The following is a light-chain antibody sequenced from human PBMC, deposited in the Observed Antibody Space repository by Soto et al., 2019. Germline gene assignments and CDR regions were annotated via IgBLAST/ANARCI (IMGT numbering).Light chain of an antibody. CDR1: QTFGSY. J-gene: IGKJ4*01. CDR3: QQSYSSPLT. Sequence: DIQMTQSPSSLSASVGDRVTITCRASQTFGSYLNWYQQKPGKAPKLLIYAASTLQSGVPSRFSGSGSGTDFTLTISSLQPEDFATYYCQQSYSSPLTCGGGTKGDIK. V-gene: IGKV1-39*01. CDR2: AAS.